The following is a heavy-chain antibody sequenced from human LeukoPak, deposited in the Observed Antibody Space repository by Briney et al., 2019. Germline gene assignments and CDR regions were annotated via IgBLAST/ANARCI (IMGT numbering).Heavy chain of an antibody. Sequence: PSVTLSLTCTVSGGSIGSYYWSWIRQPAGKGLEWIGRIYTSGSTNYNPSLKSRVTMSVDTSKNQFSLKLSSVTAADTAVYYCARDSWDIVVVPAARMYYYYGMDVWGQGTTVTVSS. CDR1: GGSIGSYY. CDR3: ARDSWDIVVVPAARMYYYYGMDV. D-gene: IGHD2-2*01. CDR2: IYTSGST. V-gene: IGHV4-4*07. J-gene: IGHJ6*02.